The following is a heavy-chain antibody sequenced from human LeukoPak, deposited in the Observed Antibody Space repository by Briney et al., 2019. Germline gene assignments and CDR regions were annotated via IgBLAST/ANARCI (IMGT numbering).Heavy chain of an antibody. D-gene: IGHD1-26*01. CDR3: ARTPEIVGATNQDY. J-gene: IGHJ4*02. CDR2: VDPEDGET. V-gene: IGHV1-69-2*01. CDR1: GYTFTDYY. Sequence: GASVKVSCKASGYTFTDYYMHWVQQAPGKGLEWMGRVDPEDGETIYAEKFQGRVTMTTDTSTSTAYMELRSLRSDDTAVYYCARTPEIVGATNQDYWGQGTLVTVSS.